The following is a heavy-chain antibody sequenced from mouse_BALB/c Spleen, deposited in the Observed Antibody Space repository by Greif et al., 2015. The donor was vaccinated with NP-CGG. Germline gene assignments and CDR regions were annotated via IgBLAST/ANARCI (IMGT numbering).Heavy chain of an antibody. CDR2: ISSGGSYT. J-gene: IGHJ2*01. CDR1: GFTFSSYG. V-gene: IGHV5-6*01. CDR3: ARQKGVDY. Sequence: EVQLQESGGDLVKPGGSLKLSCAASGFTFSSYGMSWVRQTPDKRLEWVATISSGGSYTYYPDSAKGRFTISRDNAKNTLYLQMSSLKSEDTAMYYCARQKGVDYWGQGTTLTVSS.